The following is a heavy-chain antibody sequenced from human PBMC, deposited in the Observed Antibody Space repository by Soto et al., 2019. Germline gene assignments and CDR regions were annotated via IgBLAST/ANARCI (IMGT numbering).Heavy chain of an antibody. CDR3: ASLIAVAGTFDY. J-gene: IGHJ4*02. Sequence: SETLSLTCTVSGGSISSYYWSWIRQPPGKGLEWIGYIYYSGSTNYNPSLKSRVTISVDTSKNQFSLKLGSVTAADTAVYYCASLIAVAGTFDYWGQGTLVTVSS. V-gene: IGHV4-59*01. CDR1: GGSISSYY. CDR2: IYYSGST. D-gene: IGHD6-19*01.